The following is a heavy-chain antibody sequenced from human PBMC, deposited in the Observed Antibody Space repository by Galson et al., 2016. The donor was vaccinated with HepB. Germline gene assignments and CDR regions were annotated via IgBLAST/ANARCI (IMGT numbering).Heavy chain of an antibody. CDR2: IDDGGRSP. J-gene: IGHJ4*02. D-gene: IGHD1-26*01. V-gene: IGHV3-23*01. Sequence: SLRLSCAASGFTFSSSAVAWVRQAPRKRLEWVSTIDDGGRSPHYADSVEGRFTISRDNSRNTLYLQMDSLRADDTAVYYCAKDLGILVGASTYWGQGTLVTVSS. CDR1: GFTFSSSA. CDR3: AKDLGILVGASTY.